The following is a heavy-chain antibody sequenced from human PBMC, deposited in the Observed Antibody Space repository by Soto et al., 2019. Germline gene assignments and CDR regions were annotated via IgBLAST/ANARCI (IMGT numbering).Heavy chain of an antibody. V-gene: IGHV1-18*01. J-gene: IGHJ5*02. CDR1: GYTFSNYG. D-gene: IGHD2-2*01. Sequence: GXSVKDSFKTSGYTFSNYGITWGRQAPGQPLEWLGWISLYSDGTNYAQKFQGRVSMTTDTSTTTAYMELRSLRSDDTAVYYCARVVPGAEAWFGPWGQGTLVTVYS. CDR3: ARVVPGAEAWFGP. CDR2: ISLYSDGT.